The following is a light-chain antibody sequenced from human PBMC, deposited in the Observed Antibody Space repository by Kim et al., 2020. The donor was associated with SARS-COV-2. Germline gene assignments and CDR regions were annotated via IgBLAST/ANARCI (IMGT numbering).Light chain of an antibody. CDR2: GAS. J-gene: IGKJ2*01. V-gene: IGKV3-20*01. Sequence: EIVLTQSPGTLSLSPGERATLSCRASQSVSSSYLAWYQQKPGQAPRLLIYGASSRATGIPDRFSGSGSGTDFTLTISRLEPEDFAVYYRQQYGSSPPYTFGQGTKLEI. CDR3: QQYGSSPPYT. CDR1: QSVSSSY.